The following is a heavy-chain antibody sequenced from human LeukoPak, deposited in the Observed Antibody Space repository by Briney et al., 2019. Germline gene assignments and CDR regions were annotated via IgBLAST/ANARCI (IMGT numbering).Heavy chain of an antibody. CDR3: ARDYTLRGLLLRS. V-gene: IGHV1-46*01. J-gene: IGHJ5*02. D-gene: IGHD3-22*01. Sequence: ASVKVSCKASGYTFTSYYIHWVRQAPGQGLEWMGIINPSGGSTSYAQKFQGRVTMTRDTSTSTVYMELSSLRSEDTAVYYCARDYTLRGLLLRSWGQGTLVTVSS. CDR2: INPSGGST. CDR1: GYTFTSYY.